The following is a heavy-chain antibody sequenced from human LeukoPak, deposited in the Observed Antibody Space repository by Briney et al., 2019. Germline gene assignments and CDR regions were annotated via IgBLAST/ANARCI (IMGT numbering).Heavy chain of an antibody. Sequence: SETLSLTCTVSGGSISSGDYYWSWIRQPPGKGLEWIGYIYYSGSTNYNPSLKSRVTISVDTSKNQFSLKLSSVTAADTAVYYCARDRRIGRGAARSTGAFDIWGQGTMVTVSS. CDR2: IYYSGST. CDR3: ARDRRIGRGAARSTGAFDI. CDR1: GGSISSGDYY. D-gene: IGHD6-6*01. J-gene: IGHJ3*02. V-gene: IGHV4-61*08.